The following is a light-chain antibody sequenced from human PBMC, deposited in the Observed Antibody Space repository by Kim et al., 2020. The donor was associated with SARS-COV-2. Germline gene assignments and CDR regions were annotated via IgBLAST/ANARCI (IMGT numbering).Light chain of an antibody. Sequence: EIVLTQSPGTLSLSPGERATLSCRANQTIPSSYLAWYQHKPGQAPRLLIYGAFNRASGIPDRFSGSGSGADSTLNISRLEPEDFAVYCCQQYGSPPLTFGGGTKVDIK. CDR2: GAF. V-gene: IGKV3-20*01. CDR3: QQYGSPPLT. CDR1: QTIPSSY. J-gene: IGKJ4*01.